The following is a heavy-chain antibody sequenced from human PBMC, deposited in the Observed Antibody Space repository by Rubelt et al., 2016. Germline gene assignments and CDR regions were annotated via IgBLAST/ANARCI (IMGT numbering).Heavy chain of an antibody. Sequence: VQLQQWGAGLLKPSETLSLTCAVYGGSFSGYYWSWIRQPPGKGLEWIGEINHSGSTNYNPSLKSRVTMSVDTSKNQFSLKLSSVTAADTAVYYCARHAFIVTTGSFWDYWGQGTLITVSS. V-gene: IGHV4-34*01. CDR3: ARHAFIVTTGSFWDY. D-gene: IGHD4-17*01. CDR1: GGSFSGYY. J-gene: IGHJ4*02. CDR2: INHSGST.